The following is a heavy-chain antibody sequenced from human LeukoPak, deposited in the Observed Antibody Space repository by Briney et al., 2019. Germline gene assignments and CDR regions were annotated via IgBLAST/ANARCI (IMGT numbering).Heavy chain of an antibody. CDR2: FDARSGIT. V-gene: IGHV3-48*04. D-gene: IGHD1-1*01. J-gene: IGHJ4*02. Sequence: GGSLRLSCATSGFTFTIFGINWVRQAPGKGPEWVSYFDARSGITYYADSVQGRFTISRDNAKNTLYLQMNSLRAEDAAMYYCAATTGGGLGEGYWGQGTLVTVSS. CDR3: AATTGGGLGEGY. CDR1: GFTFTIFG.